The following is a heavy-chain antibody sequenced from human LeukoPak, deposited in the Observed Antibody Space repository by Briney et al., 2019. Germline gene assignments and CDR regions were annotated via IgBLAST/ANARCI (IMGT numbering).Heavy chain of an antibody. D-gene: IGHD5-12*01. CDR2: IYYSGNT. Sequence: ASETLSLTCTVSGGSISSGGYYWSWIRQHPGKGLEWIGYIYYSGNTYYNPSLKSRVTMSVDTSNNQFSLKLTSVTAADTAVYYCARARTRGYSGYGEGYWGQGTLVTVSS. J-gene: IGHJ4*02. CDR3: ARARTRGYSGYGEGY. CDR1: GGSISSGGYY. V-gene: IGHV4-31*03.